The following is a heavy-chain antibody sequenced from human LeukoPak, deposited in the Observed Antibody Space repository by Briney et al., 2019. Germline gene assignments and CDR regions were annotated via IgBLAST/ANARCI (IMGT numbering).Heavy chain of an antibody. CDR3: ARDPYSNYGFFDY. CDR1: GFTFSTSG. V-gene: IGHV3-33*08. Sequence: GGSLRLSCKATGFTFSTSGMHWVRQAPGKGLEWVAVIWYDGSNKYYADSVKGRFTISRDNSKNTLYLQMNSLRAEDTAVYYCARDPYSNYGFFDYWGQGTLVTVSS. J-gene: IGHJ4*02. CDR2: IWYDGSNK. D-gene: IGHD4-11*01.